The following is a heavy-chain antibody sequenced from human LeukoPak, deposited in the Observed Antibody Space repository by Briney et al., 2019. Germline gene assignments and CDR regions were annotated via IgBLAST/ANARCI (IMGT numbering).Heavy chain of an antibody. D-gene: IGHD4-11*01. J-gene: IGHJ2*01. CDR1: GGSISSYY. CDR2: IYYSGST. CDR3: ARDRDTTDDWYFDL. Sequence: SETLSLTCTVSGGSISSYYWSWIRQPPGKGLEWIGYIYYSGSTNYNPSLKSRVTISVDTSKNQFSLKLSSVTAADTAVYYCARDRDTTDDWYFDLWGRGTLVTVSS. V-gene: IGHV4-59*01.